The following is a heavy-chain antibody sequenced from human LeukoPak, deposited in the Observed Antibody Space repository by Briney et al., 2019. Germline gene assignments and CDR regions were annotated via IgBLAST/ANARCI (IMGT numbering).Heavy chain of an antibody. J-gene: IGHJ4*02. V-gene: IGHV3-11*01. Sequence: GGSLRLSCAASGFAYSDYYMSWIRQAPGKGLEWVSYISNTGNSIYYADSVKGRFTISRDNAKNLLYLQMNSLRAEDTAVYYCARDRHILEWLFKLHYWGQGTLVTVSS. CDR2: ISNTGNSI. D-gene: IGHD3-3*01. CDR1: GFAYSDYY. CDR3: ARDRHILEWLFKLHY.